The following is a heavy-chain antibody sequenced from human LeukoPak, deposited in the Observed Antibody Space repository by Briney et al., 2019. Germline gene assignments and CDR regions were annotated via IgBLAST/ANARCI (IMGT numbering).Heavy chain of an antibody. CDR2: IYPGDSDT. CDR3: ARPNYYDSSGYYYYFDY. D-gene: IGHD3-22*01. Sequence: GESLKISCKGSGYSFTSYWIGWVRQMPGKGLEWMGIIYPGDSDTRYSPSFQGQVTISTDKSISTAYLQWSSLKASDTAMYYCARPNYYDSSGYYYYFDYWGQGTLVTVSS. J-gene: IGHJ4*02. CDR1: GYSFTSYW. V-gene: IGHV5-51*01.